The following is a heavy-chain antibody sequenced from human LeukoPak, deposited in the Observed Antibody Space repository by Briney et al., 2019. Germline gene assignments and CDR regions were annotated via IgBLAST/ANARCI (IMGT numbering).Heavy chain of an antibody. Sequence: GGSLRLSCAASGFTFSSYEMNWVRQAPGKGLEWVSYISSSGSTIYYADSVKGRFTISRDNAKNSLYLQMNSLRAEDTAVYYCARPYYDILTGYRDDAFDIWGQGTMVTVSS. CDR2: ISSSGSTI. CDR1: GFTFSSYE. D-gene: IGHD3-9*01. J-gene: IGHJ3*02. V-gene: IGHV3-48*03. CDR3: ARPYYDILTGYRDDAFDI.